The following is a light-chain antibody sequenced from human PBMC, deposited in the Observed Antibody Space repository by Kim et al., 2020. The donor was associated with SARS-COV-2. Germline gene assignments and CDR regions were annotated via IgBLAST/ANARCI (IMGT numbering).Light chain of an antibody. CDR1: ALPKQY. J-gene: IGLJ3*02. CDR2: KDS. V-gene: IGLV3-25*03. Sequence: SYELTQPPSVTVSPGQTARTTCSGDALPKQYAYWYQQKPGQAPVLVIYKDSERPSGIPERFSGSSSGTTVTLTISGVQAEDEADYYCQSADSSGTYPLVFGGGTQLTVL. CDR3: QSADSSGTYPLV.